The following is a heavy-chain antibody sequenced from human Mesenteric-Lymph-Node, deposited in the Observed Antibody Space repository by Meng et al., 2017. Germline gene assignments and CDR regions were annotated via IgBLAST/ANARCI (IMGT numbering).Heavy chain of an antibody. J-gene: IGHJ5*02. V-gene: IGHV4-59*01. Sequence: SETLSLTCTVSAGSISTYYWSWVRQPPGKGLEWIGSIYYSGSTYYNPSLKSRVTISVDTSKNQFSLKLSSVTAADTAVYYCARESMVRGVIWSDWFDPWGQGTLVTVSS. D-gene: IGHD3-10*01. CDR2: IYYSGST. CDR3: ARESMVRGVIWSDWFDP. CDR1: AGSISTYY.